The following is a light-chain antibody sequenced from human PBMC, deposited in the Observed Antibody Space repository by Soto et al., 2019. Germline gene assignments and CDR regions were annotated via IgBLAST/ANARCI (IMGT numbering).Light chain of an antibody. Sequence: IQLTQSPSSLSASVGDTVTITCRASQAIGSYFAWYQQRPGTAPKLLIYSASTLHSGVPSRFSGSGSGTDFTLTISSLQPEDFATYFCQQTYTTPQTFGQGTKVEI. J-gene: IGKJ1*01. CDR1: QAIGSY. CDR2: SAS. CDR3: QQTYTTPQT. V-gene: IGKV1-9*01.